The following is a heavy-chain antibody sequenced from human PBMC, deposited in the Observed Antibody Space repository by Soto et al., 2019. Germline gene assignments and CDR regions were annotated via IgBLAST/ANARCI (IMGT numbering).Heavy chain of an antibody. D-gene: IGHD2-2*01. CDR1: GYTFTSYG. V-gene: IGHV1-18*01. J-gene: IGHJ3*02. CDR3: AREAQYQLLSAFDI. Sequence: ASVKVSCKASGYTFTSYGISWVRQAPGQGLEWMGWISAYNGNTNYAQKLQGRVTMTTDTSTSTAYMELWSLRSDDTAVYYCAREAQYQLLSAFDIWGQGTMVTVSS. CDR2: ISAYNGNT.